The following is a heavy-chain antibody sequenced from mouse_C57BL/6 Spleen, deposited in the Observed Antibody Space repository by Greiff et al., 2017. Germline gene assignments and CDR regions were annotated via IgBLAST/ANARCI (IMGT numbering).Heavy chain of an antibody. CDR2: IDPSSGGT. CDR3: ARWYYGSSYGYYFDY. V-gene: IGHV1-72*01. CDR1: GYTFTSYW. D-gene: IGHD1-1*01. J-gene: IGHJ2*01. Sequence: VQLQQPGAELVKPGASVKLSCKASGYTFTSYWMHWVKQRPGRGLEGIGRIDPSSGGTKYNEKFKSKATLTVDKPSSTAYMQLSSLTSGDSAVYYCARWYYGSSYGYYFDYWGQGTTLTVSS.